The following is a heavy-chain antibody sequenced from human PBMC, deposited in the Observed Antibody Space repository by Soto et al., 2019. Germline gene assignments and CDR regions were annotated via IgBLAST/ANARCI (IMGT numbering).Heavy chain of an antibody. CDR1: GGSISIGGYY. V-gene: IGHV4-31*03. CDR2: IYYSGST. J-gene: IGHJ4*02. D-gene: IGHD3-10*01. CDR3: ARDRPHYGSGSYAVESLDY. Sequence: QVQLQESGPGLVKPSQTLSLTCIVSGGSISIGGYYWSWIRQHPGKGLEWIGYIYYSGSTYYNPSLKSRVTISVDTSKNQFSLKLSSVTAADTAVYYCARDRPHYGSGSYAVESLDYWGQGTLVTVSS.